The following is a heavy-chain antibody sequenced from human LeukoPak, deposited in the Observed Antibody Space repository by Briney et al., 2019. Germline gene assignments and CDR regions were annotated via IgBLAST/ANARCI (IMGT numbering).Heavy chain of an antibody. CDR1: GFTFSSYA. V-gene: IGHV3-23*01. D-gene: IGHD2-15*01. CDR2: ITDST. Sequence: GGSLRLSCAASGFTFSSYAMTWVRQAPGKGLEWVSAITDSTYFADSVKGRFTISRDSSKNTVYLQMNSLRAEDTAVYYCARYCSGGRCCSGLDPWGQGALVTVSS. J-gene: IGHJ5*02. CDR3: ARYCSGGRCCSGLDP.